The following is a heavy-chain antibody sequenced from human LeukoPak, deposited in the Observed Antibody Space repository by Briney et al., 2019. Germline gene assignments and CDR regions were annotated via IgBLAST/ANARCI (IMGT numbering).Heavy chain of an antibody. CDR2: ISAYNGNT. V-gene: IGHV1-18*01. CDR3: AREGYDYFDY. CDR1: GYTFTSYG. D-gene: IGHD6-13*01. J-gene: IGHJ4*02. Sequence: ASVKVSCKASGYTFTSYGISWVRQAPGQGLEWMGWISAYNGNTNYAQKFQGRVTMTRDTSISTAYMELSRLRSDDTAVYYCAREGYDYFDYWGQGTLVTVSS.